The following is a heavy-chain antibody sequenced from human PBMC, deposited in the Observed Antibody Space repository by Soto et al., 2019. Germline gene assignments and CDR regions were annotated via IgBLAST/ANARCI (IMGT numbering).Heavy chain of an antibody. J-gene: IGHJ4*02. D-gene: IGHD1-26*01. Sequence: QVQLVQSGAEVKKPGSSVKVSCEAFGGTSHTYTINWVRQAPGQGLEWIGQIIPKYDSVNYAQSFQVRVTISADKSTNTAYMELSSLRSEDTALHYCATWRSYSGSYCFDYWGQGTLVSVSS. V-gene: IGHV1-69*06. CDR2: IIPKYDSV. CDR1: GGTSHTYT. CDR3: ATWRSYSGSYCFDY.